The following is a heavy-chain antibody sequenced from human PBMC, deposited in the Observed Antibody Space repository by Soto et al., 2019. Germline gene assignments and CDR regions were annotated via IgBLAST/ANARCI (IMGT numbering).Heavy chain of an antibody. D-gene: IGHD3-3*01. V-gene: IGHV1-46*01. CDR1: GYTITSYY. J-gene: IGHJ4*02. CDR3: ARDPITIFGVVNHYFDY. Sequence: ASVKVSCKASGYTITSYYMHWVRQAPGQGLEWMGIINPSGGSTSYAQKFQGRVTMTRDTSTSTVYMELSSLRSEDTAVYYCARDPITIFGVVNHYFDYWGQGTLVTVSS. CDR2: INPSGGST.